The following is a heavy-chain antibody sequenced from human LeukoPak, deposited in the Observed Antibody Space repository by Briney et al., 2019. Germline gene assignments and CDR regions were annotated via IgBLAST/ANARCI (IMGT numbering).Heavy chain of an antibody. Sequence: GGSLRLSCAASEFTFSSYSMNWVRQAPGKGLEWVSSISSSSSYIYYADSVKGRFTISRDNAKNSLSLQMNSLRAEDTAVYYCAREALEWSPPDIWGQGTTVTVSS. CDR3: AREALEWSPPDI. CDR2: ISSSSSYI. J-gene: IGHJ3*02. V-gene: IGHV3-21*01. CDR1: EFTFSSYS. D-gene: IGHD3-3*01.